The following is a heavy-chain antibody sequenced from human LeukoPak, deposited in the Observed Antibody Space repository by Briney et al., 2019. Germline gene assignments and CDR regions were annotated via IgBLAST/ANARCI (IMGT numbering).Heavy chain of an antibody. J-gene: IGHJ4*02. CDR2: IYYSGST. Sequence: SETLSLTCTVSGGSISSYYWSWIRHPPGKGLEWIGYIYYSGSTNYNPSLKSRVTISVDTSKNQFSLKLSSVTAADTAVYYCAITAVRGGPENDYWGQGTLVTVSS. D-gene: IGHD3-10*01. CDR1: GGSISSYY. CDR3: AITAVRGGPENDY. V-gene: IGHV4-59*01.